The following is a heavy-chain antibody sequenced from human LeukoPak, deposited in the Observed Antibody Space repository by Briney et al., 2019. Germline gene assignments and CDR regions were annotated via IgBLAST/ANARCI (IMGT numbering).Heavy chain of an antibody. V-gene: IGHV3-23*01. Sequence: PGGSLRLSCAASGFTFDNYAMSWVRQAPGKGLEWVSGIRCSGYTIYYADSVKGRFTISRDNAKNSLYLQMSSLRAEDTAVYYCAKADKDMGTNNWFDSWGQATLVTVSS. CDR1: GFTFDNYA. CDR3: AKADKDMGTNNWFDS. D-gene: IGHD5-24*01. CDR2: IRCSGYTI. J-gene: IGHJ5*01.